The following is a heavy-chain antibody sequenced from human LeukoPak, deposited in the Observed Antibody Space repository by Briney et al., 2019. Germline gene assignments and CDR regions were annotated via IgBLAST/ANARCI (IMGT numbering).Heavy chain of an antibody. D-gene: IGHD3-10*01. CDR3: TTGELLWFGEPRERFGY. CDR1: GFTFSNAW. J-gene: IGHJ4*02. Sequence: GGSLRLSCAASGFTFSNAWMSWVRQAPGKGLEWVGRIKSKTDGGTTDYAAPVKGRFTISRDDSKNTLYLQMNSLKTEDTAVYYCTTGELLWFGEPRERFGYWGQGTLVTVSS. V-gene: IGHV3-15*01. CDR2: IKSKTDGGTT.